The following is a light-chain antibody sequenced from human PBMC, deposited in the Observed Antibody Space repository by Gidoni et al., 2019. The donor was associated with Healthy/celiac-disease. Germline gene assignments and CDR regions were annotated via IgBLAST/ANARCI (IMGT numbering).Light chain of an antibody. CDR1: QSLLHSNGYNY. V-gene: IGKV2-28*01. CDR2: LGS. CDR3: MQALQTPPWT. Sequence: DIVMTQSPLSLPVTPGEPASISCRSSQSLLHSNGYNYLDWYLQKPGQSPQLLIYLGSNRASGVTDRFSGSGSGTDFTLKISRVEAEDVGGYYCMQALQTPPWTFGQGTKVEIK. J-gene: IGKJ1*01.